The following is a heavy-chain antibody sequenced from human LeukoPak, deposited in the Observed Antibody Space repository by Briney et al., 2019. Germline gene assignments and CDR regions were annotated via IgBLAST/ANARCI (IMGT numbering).Heavy chain of an antibody. CDR2: ISAYNGHA. V-gene: IGHV1-18*01. D-gene: IGHD1-26*01. CDR1: GYTFTSYG. CDR3: ARPVVGATTSRFDP. J-gene: IGHJ5*02. Sequence: GASVKVSCTASGYTFTSYGITWVRQAPGQGLEWMGWISAYNGHADYAQKLQGRVTMTTDTSTSTAYMELRSLRSDDTAVYYCARPVVGATTSRFDPWGQGTLVTVSS.